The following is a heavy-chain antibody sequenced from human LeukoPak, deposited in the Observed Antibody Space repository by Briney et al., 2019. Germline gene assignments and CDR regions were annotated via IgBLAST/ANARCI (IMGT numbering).Heavy chain of an antibody. CDR1: DGSISSTSYY. D-gene: IGHD2-21*02. J-gene: IGHJ5*02. CDR2: INYSGST. V-gene: IGHV4-39*01. CDR3: ARHGDLLSPFQT. Sequence: SETLSLTCTVSDGSISSTSYYWGWIRQPPGKGLEWIGTINYSGSTYYNPSLKSRVTISVDTSKNQISLKLNSVTAADTAMYYCARHGDLLSPFQTWGQGTLVTVSS.